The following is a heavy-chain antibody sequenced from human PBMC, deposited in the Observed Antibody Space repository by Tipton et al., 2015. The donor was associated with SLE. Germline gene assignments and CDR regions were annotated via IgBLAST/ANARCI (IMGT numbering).Heavy chain of an antibody. CDR2: ISYSGGT. J-gene: IGHJ6*02. CDR3: ARGMLTWRGAIVGVDV. V-gene: IGHV4-59*01. Sequence: TLSLTCSVSGGSISSNYWIWIRQPPGKGLEWIGYISYSGGTNYNPSLKSRVTISVDTAKNQFSLQLTSVTAADTAVYYCARGMLTWRGAIVGVDVWGQGTTVNVSS. CDR1: GGSISSNY. D-gene: IGHD2-8*01.